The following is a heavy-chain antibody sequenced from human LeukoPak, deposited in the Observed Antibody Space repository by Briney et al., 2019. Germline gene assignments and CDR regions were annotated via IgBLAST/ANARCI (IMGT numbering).Heavy chain of an antibody. V-gene: IGHV3-21*01. CDR2: ISSSSSYI. CDR3: ARDFSAGHGDG. D-gene: IGHD6-13*01. Sequence: GGSLRLSCAASGFTFSSYGMNWVRQAPGKGLEWVSSISSSSSYIYYADSVKGRFTISRDNAKNSLYLQMNSLRAEDTAVYYCARDFSAGHGDGWGQGTLVTVSS. CDR1: GFTFSSYG. J-gene: IGHJ4*02.